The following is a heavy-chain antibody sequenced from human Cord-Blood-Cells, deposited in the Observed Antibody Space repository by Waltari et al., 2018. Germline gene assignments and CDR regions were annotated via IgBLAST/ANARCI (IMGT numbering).Heavy chain of an antibody. CDR2: IYYSGST. CDR3: ARRYSSSSGFDP. CDR1: GGSISSSSYY. Sequence: QLQLQESGPGLVKPSETLSLTCTVSGGSISSSSYYWGWTRQPPGKGLGWSGSIYYSGSTYHSPSLKRRVPISVDTSNNQFSLKLSSVTAADTAVYYCARRYSSSSGFDPWGQGTLVTVSS. D-gene: IGHD6-13*01. V-gene: IGHV4-39*01. J-gene: IGHJ5*02.